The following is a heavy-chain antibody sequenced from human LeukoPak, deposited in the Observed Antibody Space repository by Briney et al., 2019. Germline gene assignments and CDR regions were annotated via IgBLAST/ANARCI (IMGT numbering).Heavy chain of an antibody. CDR1: GYSISSGYY. D-gene: IGHD5-24*01. CDR2: IYHSGST. V-gene: IGHV4-38-2*02. Sequence: SETLSLTCTVSGYSISSGYYWGGIRQPPGKGLEWTGSIYHSGSTYYNPSLKSRVTISVDTSKNQFSLKLSSVTAADTAVYYCASRRDGYNSRYFDYWGQGTLVTVSS. J-gene: IGHJ4*02. CDR3: ASRRDGYNSRYFDY.